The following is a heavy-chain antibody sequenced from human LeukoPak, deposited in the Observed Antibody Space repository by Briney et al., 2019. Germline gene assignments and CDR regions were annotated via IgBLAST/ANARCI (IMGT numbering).Heavy chain of an antibody. J-gene: IGHJ4*02. CDR3: ARDRGYGSGYYFDN. D-gene: IGHD3-3*01. CDR1: GFTFSDYY. Sequence: SGGSLRLSCAASGFTFSDYYMSWIRQVPGKGLEWLSYIDGGGTITYYAAFEEGRFTISRDNAKNSVSLQMDSLRAEDTAVYYCARDRGYGSGYYFDNWGQGTLVTVSS. CDR2: IDGGGTIT. V-gene: IGHV3-11*04.